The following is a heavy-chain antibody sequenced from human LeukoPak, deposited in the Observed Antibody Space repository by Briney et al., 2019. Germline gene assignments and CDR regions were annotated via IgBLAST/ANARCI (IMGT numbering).Heavy chain of an antibody. CDR1: GGSISSGDYY. CDR3: ARYCSSTSRPYYFDY. J-gene: IGHJ4*02. V-gene: IGHV4-30-4*01. Sequence: SETLSLTCTVSGGSISSGDYYWSWIRQPPGKGLEWIGYIYYSGSTYYNPSLKSRVTISVDTSKNQFSLKLSSVTAADTAVYYCARYCSSTSRPYYFDYWGQGTLVTVSS. D-gene: IGHD2-2*01. CDR2: IYYSGST.